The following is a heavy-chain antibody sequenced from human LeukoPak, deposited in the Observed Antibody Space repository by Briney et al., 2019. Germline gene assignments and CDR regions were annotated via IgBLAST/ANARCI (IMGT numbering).Heavy chain of an antibody. CDR2: INPNGITT. CDR3: ARDFAGDRDY. D-gene: IGHD4-17*01. V-gene: IGHV3-74*01. J-gene: IGHJ4*02. CDR1: GFIFRNYW. Sequence: PGGSLRLSCAASGFIFRNYWMHWVRQAPGKELVWVARINPNGITTTYTDSVKGRFTISRDNAKNTLYLQMNSLRVEDTAVYYCARDFAGDRDYWGQGTLVTVSS.